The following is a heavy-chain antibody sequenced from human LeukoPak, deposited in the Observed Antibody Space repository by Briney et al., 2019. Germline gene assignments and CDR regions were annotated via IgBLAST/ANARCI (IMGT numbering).Heavy chain of an antibody. CDR3: AKDQWDIVVVPAAIPDAFDI. CDR2: ISGSGGGT. Sequence: GGSLRLSCAASGFTFSSYAMSWVRQAPGKGLEWVSAISGSGGGTYYADSVKGRFTISRDNSKNTLYLQMNSLRAEDTAVYYCAKDQWDIVVVPAAIPDAFDIWGQGTMVTVSS. J-gene: IGHJ3*02. CDR1: GFTFSSYA. V-gene: IGHV3-23*01. D-gene: IGHD2-2*01.